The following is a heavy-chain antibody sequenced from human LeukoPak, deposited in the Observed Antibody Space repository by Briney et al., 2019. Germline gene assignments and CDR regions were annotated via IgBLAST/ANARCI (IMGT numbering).Heavy chain of an antibody. CDR1: GGSISSYY. CDR2: IYTSGST. CDR3: ARELNTIFGVVSQ. J-gene: IGHJ4*02. Sequence: PSETLSLTCTVSGGSISSYYWSWIRQPAGKGLEWIGRIYTSGSTNYNPSLKSRVTISVDTSKNQFSLKLTSVTAADTAVYYCARELNTIFGVVSQWGQGTLVTVSS. D-gene: IGHD3-3*01. V-gene: IGHV4-4*07.